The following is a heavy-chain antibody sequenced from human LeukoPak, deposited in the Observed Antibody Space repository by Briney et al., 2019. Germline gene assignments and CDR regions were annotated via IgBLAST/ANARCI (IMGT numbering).Heavy chain of an antibody. J-gene: IGHJ4*02. CDR3: ASRSARPEGYFDY. D-gene: IGHD3-16*01. CDR2: MDYGGSP. CDR1: GGSIASGGHY. Sequence: SQTLSLTCTVSGGSIASGGHYWSWVRQHPETGLQWVGYMDYGGSPYYNPSLTRRLIISLDTSKNQFSLELCSVTAADTAMYYCASRSARPEGYFDYWGQGILVTVSS. V-gene: IGHV4-31*03.